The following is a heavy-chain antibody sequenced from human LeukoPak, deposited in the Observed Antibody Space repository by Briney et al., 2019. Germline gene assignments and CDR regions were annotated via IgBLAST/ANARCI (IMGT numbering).Heavy chain of an antibody. V-gene: IGHV4-59*01. CDR1: GGSISSYY. CDR3: ARVPSYSIPYYYGMDV. CDR2: IYYGGST. Sequence: SETLSLTCTVSGGSISSYYWNWIRQPPGKGLEWFGYIYYGGSTNYNPSLKSRVTISVDTSKNQFSLKLSSVTAADTAVYYCARVPSYSIPYYYGMDVWGQGTTVTVSS. J-gene: IGHJ6*02. D-gene: IGHD4-11*01.